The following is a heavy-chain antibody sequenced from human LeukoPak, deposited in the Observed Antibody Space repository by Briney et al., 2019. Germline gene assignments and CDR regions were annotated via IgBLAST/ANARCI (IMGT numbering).Heavy chain of an antibody. CDR3: ARSSAAAGCNDY. V-gene: IGHV4-4*07. J-gene: IGHJ4*01. Sequence: SETLCLSCTVSGGSLCSYNRSWIRQPAGKGLEWIGRIYTSGSTNYNPSLKSRVTMSVDTSKNQFSLKLSSVTAADTAVYYCARSSAAAGCNDYWGQGTLVTVSS. D-gene: IGHD6-13*01. CDR1: GGSLCSYN. CDR2: IYTSGST.